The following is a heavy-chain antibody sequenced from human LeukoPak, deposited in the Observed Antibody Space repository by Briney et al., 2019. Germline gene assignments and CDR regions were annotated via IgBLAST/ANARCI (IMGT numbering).Heavy chain of an antibody. V-gene: IGHV4-59*01. Sequence: SETLSLTCAVYGGSFSGYYWSWIRQPPGKGLEWIGYTHYNGRNDYNPSIKSRATMSVDTSKNQFSLRLSSVTAADTAVYYCAREVHYYGSGTYFFWFDPWGQGTLVTVSS. CDR1: GGSFSGYY. J-gene: IGHJ5*02. CDR2: THYNGRN. D-gene: IGHD3-10*01. CDR3: AREVHYYGSGTYFFWFDP.